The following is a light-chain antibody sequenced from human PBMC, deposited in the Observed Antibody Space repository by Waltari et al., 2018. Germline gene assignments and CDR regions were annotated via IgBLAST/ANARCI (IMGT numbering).Light chain of an antibody. J-gene: IGKJ4*01. CDR3: HQRSDWGT. V-gene: IGKV3-11*01. CDR1: QSISNY. Sequence: EIVLTQSPATLSLSTGERATLSCRATQSISNYLAWYQQKRGQAPRPLLYDTSNRSTGIPARFSGSGSGTEFTLTISSLEPEDFAVYSCHQRSDWGTFGGGTKVEI. CDR2: DTS.